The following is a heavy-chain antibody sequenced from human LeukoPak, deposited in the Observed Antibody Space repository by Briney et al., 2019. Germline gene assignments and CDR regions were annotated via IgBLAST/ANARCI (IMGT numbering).Heavy chain of an antibody. V-gene: IGHV3-69-1*02. CDR3: VRDYDYNFDY. Sequence: GGALRLSCEVSGFTFSDHCMYWVRQAPGKGLEWVAYICATISYADSVRGRFTISRDNAKRSLYLEMNSLRDEDTAFYYCVRDYDYNFDYWGQGALVTVSS. J-gene: IGHJ4*02. D-gene: IGHD4-11*01. CDR1: GFTFSDHC. CDR2: ICATI.